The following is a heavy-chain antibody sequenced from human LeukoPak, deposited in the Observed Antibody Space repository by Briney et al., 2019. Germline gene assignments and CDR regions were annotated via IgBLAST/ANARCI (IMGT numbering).Heavy chain of an antibody. CDR3: ARGGELSDFDY. CDR2: IYSGGST. D-gene: IGHD3-16*02. CDR1: VFTVSSNS. Sequence: PGESLRLSCAASVFTVSSNSMSWVRQAPGEGLEWVSVIYSGGSTSYADAVRGRFTISRHNSENTLYLQMNSLRVEDTAVYYCARGGELSDFDYWGQGTLVTVSS. V-gene: IGHV3-53*04. J-gene: IGHJ4*02.